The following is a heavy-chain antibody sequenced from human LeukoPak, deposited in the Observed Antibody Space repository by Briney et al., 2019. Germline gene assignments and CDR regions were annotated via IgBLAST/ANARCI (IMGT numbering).Heavy chain of an antibody. D-gene: IGHD3-22*01. CDR2: GRNKETSYTT. CDR1: GFTFSSYG. CDR3: TRVIGVFADNSGYWSGYFDP. Sequence: QPGRSLRLSCAASGFTFSSYGMHWVRQAPGKGLEWVARGRNKETSYTTEYAASVKGRFTISRDDSKNSVYLQMSSLKTEDTAVYYCTRVIGVFADNSGYWSGYFDPWGQGTLVTVSS. V-gene: IGHV3-72*01. J-gene: IGHJ5*02.